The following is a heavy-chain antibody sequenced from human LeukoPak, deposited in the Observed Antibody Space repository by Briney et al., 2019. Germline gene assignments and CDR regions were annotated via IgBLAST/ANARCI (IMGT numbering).Heavy chain of an antibody. D-gene: IGHD6-6*01. CDR1: GYIFTNYA. CDR3: AREIAALFPSLGY. Sequence: ASVKVSCKASGYIFTNYAINWVRQAPGQGLEWMGWINPNSGGTNYAQKFQGWVTMTRDTSISTAYMELSRLRSDDTAVYYCAREIAALFPSLGYWGQGTLVTVSS. CDR2: INPNSGGT. J-gene: IGHJ4*02. V-gene: IGHV1-2*04.